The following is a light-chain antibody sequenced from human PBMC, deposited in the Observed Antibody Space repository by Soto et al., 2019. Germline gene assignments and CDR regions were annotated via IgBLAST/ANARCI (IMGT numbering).Light chain of an antibody. CDR3: RQHKVYPPT. J-gene: IGKJ1*01. Sequence: DIQMTQSPSSLFASVGPVVTITSRAIPEIRNVFGWYQQNTGKAPKRLIYTASSLQSGVPSRFSGSGSGTEFTLTSSSLQPEDYVTYYCRQHKVYPPTFGQGTKVEI. CDR1: PEIRNV. V-gene: IGKV1-17*01. CDR2: TAS.